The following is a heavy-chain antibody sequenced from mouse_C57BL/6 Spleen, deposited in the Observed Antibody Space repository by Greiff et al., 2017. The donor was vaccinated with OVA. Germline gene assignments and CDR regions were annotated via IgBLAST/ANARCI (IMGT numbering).Heavy chain of an antibody. D-gene: IGHD1-1*01. J-gene: IGHJ2*01. V-gene: IGHV1-78*01. CDR3: ARGSYYGSSLDY. CDR2: IYPRDGST. CDR1: GYTFTDHT. Sequence: VKLQESDAELVKPGASVKISCKVSGYTFTDHTIHWMKQRPEQGLEWIGYIYPRDGSTKYNEKFKGKATLTADKSSSTAYMQLNSLTSEDSAVYFCARGSYYGSSLDYWGQGTTLTVSS.